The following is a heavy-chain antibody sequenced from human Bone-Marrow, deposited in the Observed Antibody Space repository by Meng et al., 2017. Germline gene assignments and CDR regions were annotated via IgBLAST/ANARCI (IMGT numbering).Heavy chain of an antibody. V-gene: IGHV3-15*01. J-gene: IGHJ4*02. CDR2: INSNRDGGTT. D-gene: IGHD6-13*01. Sequence: VQRVGCGGGLVKPGGSLRLSCVASGFRVTDAWMSWVRQAPGKGLEWVGRINSNRDGGTTDYAAPVKGRFTISRDDSKNTLYLQMNSLITEDTGVYFCATGAAAADHWGQGTLVTVSS. CDR1: GFRVTDAW. CDR3: ATGAAAADH.